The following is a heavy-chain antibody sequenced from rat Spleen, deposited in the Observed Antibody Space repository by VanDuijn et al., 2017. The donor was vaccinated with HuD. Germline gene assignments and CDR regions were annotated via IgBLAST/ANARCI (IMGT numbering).Heavy chain of an antibody. CDR2: ISYEGNTA. D-gene: IGHD1-3*01. CDR3: ARRCFNEYYFDY. V-gene: IGHV5-22*01. Sequence: EVQLVESGGVLVQPGRSMKLSCAASGFTFSDYYMAWVRQAPKKGLEWVASISYEGNTAFYGDSVKGRFTISRDNAKSTLYLQMDSLRSEDTATYYCARRCFNEYYFDYWGQGVMVTVSS. CDR1: GFTFSDYY. J-gene: IGHJ2*01.